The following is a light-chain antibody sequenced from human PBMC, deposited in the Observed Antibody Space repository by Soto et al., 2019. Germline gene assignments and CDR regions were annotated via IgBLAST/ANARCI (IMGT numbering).Light chain of an antibody. CDR2: GAS. Sequence: ELVLTQSPGTLSLSPGERATLSSRASQSVSSSYLAWYQQKPGQAPRLLIYGASSRATGIPDRFSGSGSGTDFTLTISRLEPEDFAVYYCQQYGSSQWTFGQGTKVDI. CDR3: QQYGSSQWT. V-gene: IGKV3-20*01. J-gene: IGKJ1*01. CDR1: QSVSSSY.